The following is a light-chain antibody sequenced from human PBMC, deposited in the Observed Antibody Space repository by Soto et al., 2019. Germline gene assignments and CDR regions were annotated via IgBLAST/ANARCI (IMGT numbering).Light chain of an antibody. CDR1: QSVSSSY. CDR3: QPYNNWPLT. V-gene: IGKV3-15*01. Sequence: ETVMTQSPATLSVSPGERATLSCRASQSVSSSYLAWYQQKPGQAPRLLIYGASTRATGVPTRFSGSRSGAEFTLTINSLQSEDFAVYYCQPYNNWPLTFGGGTKVDIK. J-gene: IGKJ4*01. CDR2: GAS.